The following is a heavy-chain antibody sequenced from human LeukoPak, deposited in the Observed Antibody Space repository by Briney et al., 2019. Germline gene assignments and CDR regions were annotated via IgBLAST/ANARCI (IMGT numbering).Heavy chain of an antibody. Sequence: GGSLRLSCAASGFTFSSYAMSWVRQAPGKGLEWVSAISGSGGSTYYADSVKGRFTISRDNSKNTLYLQMNSLRAEGTAVYYCAKSLVGGYYDSSGYSRTLNYWGQGTLVTVSS. V-gene: IGHV3-23*01. CDR1: GFTFSSYA. D-gene: IGHD3-22*01. J-gene: IGHJ4*02. CDR2: ISGSGGST. CDR3: AKSLVGGYYDSSGYSRTLNY.